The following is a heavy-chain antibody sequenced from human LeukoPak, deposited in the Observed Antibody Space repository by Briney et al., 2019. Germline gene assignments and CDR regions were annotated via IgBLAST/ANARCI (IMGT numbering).Heavy chain of an antibody. J-gene: IGHJ4*02. CDR1: GVSISSYY. V-gene: IGHV4-59*01. CDR3: ARADYGDYVTFDY. CDR2: IYYIGRT. D-gene: IGHD4-17*01. Sequence: PSETLSLTCTVSGVSISSYYWSWIRHSPGKGPEWIGYIYYIGRTNYNPSLKSRVTISVDTSKNQFSLKLSSVTAADTAVYYCARADYGDYVTFDYWGQGTLVTVSS.